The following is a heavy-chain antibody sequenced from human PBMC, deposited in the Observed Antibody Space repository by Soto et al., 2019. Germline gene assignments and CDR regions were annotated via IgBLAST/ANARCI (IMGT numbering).Heavy chain of an antibody. J-gene: IGHJ4*02. CDR1: GFTFSSYA. Sequence: PGGSLRLSCAASGFTFSSYAMSWVRQAPGKGLEWVSDISSSGSTIYYADSVKGRFTISRDNAKNSLYLQMNSLKAEDTAVYYCAVPCSMTGDYNFDYWGQGTLVTVSS. CDR3: AVPCSMTGDYNFDY. CDR2: ISSSGSTI. D-gene: IGHD4-17*01. V-gene: IGHV3-48*04.